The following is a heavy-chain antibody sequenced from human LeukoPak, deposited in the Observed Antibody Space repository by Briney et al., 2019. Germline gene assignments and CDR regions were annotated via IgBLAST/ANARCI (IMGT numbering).Heavy chain of an antibody. CDR3: AREWFGELFFDY. D-gene: IGHD3-10*01. Sequence: SETLSLTCTVSGGSIGFYFWSWIRQPPGKGLEWIGYIYYSGSTNYNPSLKSRVTISVDTSKNQFSLKLSSVTAADTAVYYCAREWFGELFFDYWGQGTLVTVSS. CDR1: GGSIGFYF. V-gene: IGHV4-59*01. J-gene: IGHJ4*02. CDR2: IYYSGST.